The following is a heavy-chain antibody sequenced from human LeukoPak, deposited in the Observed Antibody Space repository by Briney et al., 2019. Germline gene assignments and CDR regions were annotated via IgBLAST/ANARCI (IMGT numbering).Heavy chain of an antibody. CDR2: ISHSGST. CDR3: ARVLVPRGADY. CDR1: AYSISSGYY. V-gene: IGHV4-38-2*02. D-gene: IGHD2-2*01. J-gene: IGHJ4*02. Sequence: ETLSLTCSVSAYSISSGYYWGWLRQPPGKGLEWIGYISHSGSTYYNPSLKSRVTISVDTSKNQFSLKLSSVTAADTAVYYCARVLVPRGADYWGQGTLVTVSS.